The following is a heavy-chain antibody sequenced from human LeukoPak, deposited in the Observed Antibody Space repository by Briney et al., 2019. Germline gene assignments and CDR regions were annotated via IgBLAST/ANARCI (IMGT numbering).Heavy chain of an antibody. Sequence: PGGSLRLSCAASGFTFSSYEMNWVRQAPGKGLEWVSYISSSGSTIYYADSAKGRFTISRDNAKNSLYLQMNSLRAEDTAVYYCARLVSGYSYGHDAFDIWGQGTMVTVSS. CDR1: GFTFSSYE. J-gene: IGHJ3*02. D-gene: IGHD5-18*01. CDR2: ISSSGSTI. V-gene: IGHV3-48*03. CDR3: ARLVSGYSYGHDAFDI.